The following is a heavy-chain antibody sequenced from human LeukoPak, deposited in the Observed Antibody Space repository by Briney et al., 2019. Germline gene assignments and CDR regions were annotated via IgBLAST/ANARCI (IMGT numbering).Heavy chain of an antibody. CDR1: GGSISSGGYY. CDR2: IYHSGST. J-gene: IGHJ4*02. V-gene: IGHV4-30-2*01. Sequence: PSETLSLTCTVSGGSISSGGYYWSWIRQPPGKGLEWIGYIYHSGSTYYNPSLKSRVTISVDRSKNQFSLKLSSVTAADTAVYYCARRKYLRTNSPETGPEDYWGQGTLVTVSS. CDR3: ARRKYLRTNSPETGPEDY. D-gene: IGHD7-27*01.